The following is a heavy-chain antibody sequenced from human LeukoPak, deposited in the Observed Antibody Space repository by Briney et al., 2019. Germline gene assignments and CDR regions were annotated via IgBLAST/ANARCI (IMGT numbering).Heavy chain of an antibody. J-gene: IGHJ4*02. Sequence: SETLSLTCTVSGDSISSFYWSWIRQPPGKGLEWIGYIFYSGSTNYNPSLKSRVTMSVDTSKNQFSLKLSSVTAADTAVYYCARGVPLRYFDWLQNQGGIYFDYWGQGTLVTVSS. D-gene: IGHD3-9*01. V-gene: IGHV4-59*12. CDR2: IFYSGST. CDR3: ARGVPLRYFDWLQNQGGIYFDY. CDR1: GDSISSFY.